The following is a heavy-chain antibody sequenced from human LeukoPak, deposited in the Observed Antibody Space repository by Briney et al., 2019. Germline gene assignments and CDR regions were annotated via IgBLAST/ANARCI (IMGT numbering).Heavy chain of an antibody. V-gene: IGHV3-7*01. Sequence: VGSLRLSCAASGVTFSNYYMSGVPDTPGKGVEWVAHINKDGSEKYYVDSVKGRFTISRDNEKNSLYLQMNSLRVEDTAVYYCARDKVTYWGRGTLVTVSS. CDR1: GVTFSNYY. CDR2: INKDGSEK. CDR3: ARDKVTY. J-gene: IGHJ4*02.